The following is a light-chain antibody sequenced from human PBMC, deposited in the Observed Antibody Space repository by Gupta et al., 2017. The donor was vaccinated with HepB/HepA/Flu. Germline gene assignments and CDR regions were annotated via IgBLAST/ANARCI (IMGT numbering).Light chain of an antibody. CDR2: DAS. CDR1: QIISSY. CDR3: QQRSNGPRT. V-gene: IGKV3-11*01. Sequence: TPSPATLSLSPEERATLSCRSIQIISSYLAWYQQKPGQAPRLLIYDASNRATGIPARFSGSGSGTDFTLTISRLEPEDFAMYYCQQRSNGPRTFGEGTRVEIK. J-gene: IGKJ1*01.